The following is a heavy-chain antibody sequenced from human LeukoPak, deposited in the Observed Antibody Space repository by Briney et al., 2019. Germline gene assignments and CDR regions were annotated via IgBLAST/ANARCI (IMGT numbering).Heavy chain of an antibody. V-gene: IGHV3-23*01. CDR1: GFTFSSYA. J-gene: IGHJ6*02. Sequence: GGSLRLSCAASGFTFSSYAMSWVRQAPGKGPEWVSAISGSGGSTYYADSVKGRFTISRDNSKNTLYLQMNSLRAEDTAVYYCAKGPLHYDILTGYFQYGMDVWGQGTTVTVSS. CDR2: ISGSGGST. CDR3: AKGPLHYDILTGYFQYGMDV. D-gene: IGHD3-9*01.